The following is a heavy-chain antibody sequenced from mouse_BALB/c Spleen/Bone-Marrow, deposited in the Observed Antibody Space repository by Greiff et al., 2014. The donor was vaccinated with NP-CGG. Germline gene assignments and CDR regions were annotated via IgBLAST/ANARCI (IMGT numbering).Heavy chain of an antibody. CDR1: GFNIKDTY. J-gene: IGHJ2*01. D-gene: IGHD1-1*01. V-gene: IGHV14-3*02. CDR3: ARYYYGYYFDY. CDR2: IDPANGNT. Sequence: EVQRVESGAELVKPGASVKLSCTASGFNIKDTYMHWVKQRPEQGLEWIGRIDPANGNTKYDPKFQGKATITANTSSNAAYLQLSSLTSEDTAVYCGARYYYGYYFDYWGQGTTLTVSS.